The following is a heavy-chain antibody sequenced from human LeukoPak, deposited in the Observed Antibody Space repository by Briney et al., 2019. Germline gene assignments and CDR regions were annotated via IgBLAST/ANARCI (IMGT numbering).Heavy chain of an antibody. Sequence: GGSLRLSCAASGFTFSTYAMSWVRQAPGKGLEWVSGINRSGDDTHYADSVKGRFTISRDNSKNTLYLQMNSLRAEDTAVYYCARGRASGYCSTTSCSNNWFDHWGQGTLVTVSS. CDR1: GFTFSTYA. D-gene: IGHD2-2*01. V-gene: IGHV3-23*01. J-gene: IGHJ5*02. CDR3: ARGRASGYCSTTSCSNNWFDH. CDR2: INRSGDDT.